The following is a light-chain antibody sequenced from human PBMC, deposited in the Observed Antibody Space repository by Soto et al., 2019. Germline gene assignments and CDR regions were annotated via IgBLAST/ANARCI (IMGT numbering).Light chain of an antibody. CDR1: QTINNN. CDR3: QQYNNWPRT. V-gene: IGKV3-15*01. J-gene: IGKJ5*01. Sequence: VMTQAPATLSVSPGERATLSCRASQTINNNVAWYQLKDGQVPRLVIYGASTRATDIPARFSGSGSGTEFTLTISSLQSEDFAVYYCQQYNNWPRTFGQGTRREIK. CDR2: GAS.